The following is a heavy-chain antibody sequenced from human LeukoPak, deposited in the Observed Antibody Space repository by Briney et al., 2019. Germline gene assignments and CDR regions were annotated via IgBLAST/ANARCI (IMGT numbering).Heavy chain of an antibody. V-gene: IGHV3-23*01. D-gene: IGHD2-2*01. CDR2: ISGSGSST. CDR3: AKGGTSTSNYYYYMDV. Sequence: GGSLRLSCAASGFTFSSYAMSWVRQAPGKGLEWVSTISGSGSSTNDADSVKGRFTISRDNSKNTLSLQMNSLRAEDSAVYYCAKGGTSTSNYYYYMDVWGKGTTVTVSS. J-gene: IGHJ6*03. CDR1: GFTFSSYA.